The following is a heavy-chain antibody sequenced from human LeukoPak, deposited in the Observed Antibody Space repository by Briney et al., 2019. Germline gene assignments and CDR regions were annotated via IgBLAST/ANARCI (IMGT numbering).Heavy chain of an antibody. D-gene: IGHD4-11*01. CDR3: ARHGYSIHVLEY. Sequence: SETLSLTCTVSGGSISSYYWSWIRQPPGKGLEWIGYIYYTGSTNCNPSLKSRVTMSVDTSKNQFSLKLSSVTAADTAVYYCARHGYSIHVLEYWGQGTLVTVSS. J-gene: IGHJ4*02. V-gene: IGHV4-59*08. CDR1: GGSISSYY. CDR2: IYYTGST.